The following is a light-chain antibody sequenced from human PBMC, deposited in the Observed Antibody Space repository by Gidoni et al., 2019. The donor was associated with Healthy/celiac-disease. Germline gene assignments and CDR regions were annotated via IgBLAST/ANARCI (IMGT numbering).Light chain of an antibody. J-gene: IGKJ1*01. Sequence: DIQMTKSPSSLSASVGDRVTITCRASQSISSYLNWYQQKPGKAPKLLIYAASSLQSGVPSRFSGSRSGTYFTLTISSLQPEDFATYYCQQSYRTFWTFGQGTKVEIK. CDR2: AAS. CDR1: QSISSY. CDR3: QQSYRTFWT. V-gene: IGKV1-39*01.